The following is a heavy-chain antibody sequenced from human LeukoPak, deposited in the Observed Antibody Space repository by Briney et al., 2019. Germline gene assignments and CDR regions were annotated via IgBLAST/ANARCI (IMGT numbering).Heavy chain of an antibody. CDR1: GFTFRNYA. J-gene: IGHJ4*02. CDR3: ARDLSPVVRASPMGY. CDR2: ITYDGYYK. Sequence: GGSLRLSCAASGFTFRNYAMSWVRQAPGKGLEWVALITYDGYYKYYSDSVKGRFTISSDTSKNTLSLQMNSLRAEDTAVYYCARDLSPVVRASPMGYWGQGTLVTVSS. V-gene: IGHV3-30*03. D-gene: IGHD3-10*01.